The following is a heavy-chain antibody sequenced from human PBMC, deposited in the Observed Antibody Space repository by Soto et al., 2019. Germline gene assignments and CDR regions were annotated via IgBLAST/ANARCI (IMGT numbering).Heavy chain of an antibody. V-gene: IGHV4-39*07. CDR3: ARGVGSGSYYNQYNWFDP. Sequence: SETLSLTCTVSGGSISSSSYYWGWIRQPPGKGLEWIGSTSHSGSTYYNPSLKSRVTISVDTSKNQFSLKLNSVTADDTAVYYCARGVGSGSYYNQYNWFDPWGQGTLVTVSS. CDR1: GGSISSSSYY. D-gene: IGHD3-10*01. J-gene: IGHJ5*02. CDR2: TSHSGST.